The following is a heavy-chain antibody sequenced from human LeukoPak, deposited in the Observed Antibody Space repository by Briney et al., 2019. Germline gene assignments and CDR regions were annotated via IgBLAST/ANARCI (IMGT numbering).Heavy chain of an antibody. Sequence: GGSLRLSCTVSGLTFSDAWISWVRQTPGRGLEWIGRSVSKGAGGAIEYSAAVKGRFTISRDDSRNTIYLQMNSLKTEDTAVYYCARGSLSGRPHFDYWGQGTLVAVSS. CDR1: GLTFSDAW. J-gene: IGHJ4*01. CDR2: SVSKGAGGAI. D-gene: IGHD3-9*01. CDR3: ARGSLSGRPHFDY. V-gene: IGHV3-15*04.